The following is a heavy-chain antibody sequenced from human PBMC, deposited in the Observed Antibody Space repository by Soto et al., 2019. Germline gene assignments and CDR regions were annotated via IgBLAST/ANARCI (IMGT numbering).Heavy chain of an antibody. CDR1: GYTFTSYD. J-gene: IGHJ4*02. V-gene: IGHV1-8*01. D-gene: IGHD1-1*01. Sequence: QVQLVQSGAEVKKPGASVKVSCKASGYTFTSYDISWVRQATGQGLEWMGWMNRTSGNKVYEQKFQGRVTMTRNTSISTAYMELSSLRSENTAVYYCARDKVVGATGNWRQGTLVTVSS. CDR3: ARDKVVGATGN. CDR2: MNRTSGNK.